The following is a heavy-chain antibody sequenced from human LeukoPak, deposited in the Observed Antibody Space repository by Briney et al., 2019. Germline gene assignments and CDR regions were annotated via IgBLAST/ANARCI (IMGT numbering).Heavy chain of an antibody. CDR3: ARLGGDYGSVGDY. J-gene: IGHJ4*02. CDR1: GGSISSYY. V-gene: IGHV4-59*08. D-gene: IGHD4-17*01. Sequence: SETLSLTCTVSGGSISSYYWSWIRQPPGKGLEWIGYIYYSGSTNYNPSLKSRVTISVDTSKNQFSLKLSSVTAADTAVYYCARLGGDYGSVGDYWGQGTLVTVSS. CDR2: IYYSGST.